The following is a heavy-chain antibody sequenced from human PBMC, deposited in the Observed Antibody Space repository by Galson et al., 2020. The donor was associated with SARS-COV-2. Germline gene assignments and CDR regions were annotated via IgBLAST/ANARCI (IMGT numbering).Heavy chain of an antibody. CDR2: INHSGST. CDR1: GGSFSGYY. CDR3: ARDHDYYYYYGMDV. J-gene: IGHJ6*02. Sequence: ASETLSLTCAVYGGSFSGYYWSWIRQPPGKGLEWIGEINHSGSTNYNPSLKSRVTLSVDTSKNQFSLKLSSVTAADTAVYYCARDHDYYYYYGMDVWGQGTTVTVSS. V-gene: IGHV4-34*01.